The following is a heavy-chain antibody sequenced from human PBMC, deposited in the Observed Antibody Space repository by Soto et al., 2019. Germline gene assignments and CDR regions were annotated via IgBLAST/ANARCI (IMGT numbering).Heavy chain of an antibody. V-gene: IGHV3-7*05. Sequence: PGGSLRLSCAASGFTFSSYWMSWVRQAPGKGLEWVANIKQDGSEKYYVDSVKGRFTISRDNAKNPLYLQMNSLRAEDTAVYYCARVKSRSSSSYFDYWGQGTLVTVSS. CDR3: ARVKSRSSSSYFDY. CDR2: IKQDGSEK. J-gene: IGHJ4*02. CDR1: GFTFSSYW. D-gene: IGHD6-6*01.